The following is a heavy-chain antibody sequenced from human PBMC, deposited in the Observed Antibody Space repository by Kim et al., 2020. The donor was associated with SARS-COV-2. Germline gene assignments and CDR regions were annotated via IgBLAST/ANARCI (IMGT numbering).Heavy chain of an antibody. V-gene: IGHV3-33*01. CDR3: ARNFGSATMIGDV. D-gene: IGHD3-10*01. J-gene: IGHJ3*01. CDR1: GFTFSPFA. Sequence: GSLRLSCTASGFTFSPFAMHWVRQAPGKGLEWVAVIRSDESKRYYAESVKDRFTISRDNSKNTLYLQMNSLRAEDTAIYYCARNFGSATMIGDVWGLGTMVAVSS. CDR2: IRSDESKR.